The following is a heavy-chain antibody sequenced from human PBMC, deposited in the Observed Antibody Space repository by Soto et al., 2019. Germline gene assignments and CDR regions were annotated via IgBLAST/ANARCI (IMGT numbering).Heavy chain of an antibody. Sequence: QVQLVQSGAEVKKPGASVKVSCKASGYTFTNYYIHWVRQAPGQGLEWKGIINPSGGSTNYAQKVQGRVTMTRDTSTSTVYMELSSLRSEDTAVYYCARGGMATLYFVYWGQGTLVTVSS. D-gene: IGHD5-12*01. CDR2: INPSGGST. CDR3: ARGGMATLYFVY. V-gene: IGHV1-46*03. CDR1: GYTFTNYY. J-gene: IGHJ4*02.